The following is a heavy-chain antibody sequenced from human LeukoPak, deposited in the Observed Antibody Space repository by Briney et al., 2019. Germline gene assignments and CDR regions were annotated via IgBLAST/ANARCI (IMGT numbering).Heavy chain of an antibody. CDR1: GFTFSSYW. CDR3: ARYCGGDCYGMDV. Sequence: GGSLRLSCTASGFTFSSYWMSWVRQAPGKGLEWVANIKQDGSEKDNVDSVKGRFTISRDNAQNSLYLQMNSLRAEDTAVYYCARYCGGDCYGMDVWGQGTTVTVSS. J-gene: IGHJ6*02. CDR2: IKQDGSEK. V-gene: IGHV3-7*01. D-gene: IGHD2-21*01.